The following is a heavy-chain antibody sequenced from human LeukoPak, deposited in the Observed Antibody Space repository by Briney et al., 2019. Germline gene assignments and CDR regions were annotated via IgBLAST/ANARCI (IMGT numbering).Heavy chain of an antibody. CDR2: IYHSGST. CDR3: ARDVYGSGTPGDP. CDR1: GYSISSGYY. J-gene: IGHJ5*02. Sequence: PSETLSLTCTVSGYSISSGYYWGWIRQPPGKGLEWIGSIYHSGSTYYNPSLKSRVTISVDTSKNQFSLKLSSVTAADTAVYYCARDVYGSGTPGDPWGQGTLVTVSS. D-gene: IGHD3-10*01. V-gene: IGHV4-38-2*02.